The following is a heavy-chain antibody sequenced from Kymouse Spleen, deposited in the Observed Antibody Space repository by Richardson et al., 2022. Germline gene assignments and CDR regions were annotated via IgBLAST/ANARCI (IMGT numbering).Heavy chain of an antibody. CDR1: GFTFDDYA. D-gene: IGHD6-13*01,IGHD6-25*01. Sequence: EVQLVESGGGLVQPGRSLRLSCAASGFTFDDYAMHWVRQAPGKGLEWVSGISWNSGSIGYADSVKGRFTISRDNAKNSLYLQMNSLRAEDTALYYCAKDGSSGDYYYYYGMDVWGQGTTVTVSS. V-gene: IGHV3-9*01. CDR2: ISWNSGSI. CDR3: AKDGSSGDYYYYYGMDV. J-gene: IGHJ6*02.